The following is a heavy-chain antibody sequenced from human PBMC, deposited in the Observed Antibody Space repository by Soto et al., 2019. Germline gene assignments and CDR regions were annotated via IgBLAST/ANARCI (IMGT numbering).Heavy chain of an antibody. J-gene: IGHJ4*02. Sequence: SETLSLTCAVSGYSINSGYYWGWIRQPPGKGLECIGSIYHSGSTYYNPSLKSRITISIDTSKNQFSLNLRSVTAADTAVYYCARRPVAYYYFDSWGQGTLLTVSS. V-gene: IGHV4-38-2*01. CDR1: GYSINSGYY. CDR3: ARRPVAYYYFDS. CDR2: IYHSGST. D-gene: IGHD6-19*01.